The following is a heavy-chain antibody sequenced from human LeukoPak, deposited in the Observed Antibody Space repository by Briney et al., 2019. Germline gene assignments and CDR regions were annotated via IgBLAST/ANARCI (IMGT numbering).Heavy chain of an antibody. CDR2: INHSGST. V-gene: IGHV4-34*01. D-gene: IGHD3-22*01. Sequence: SETLSLTCAVYGGSFSGYYWSWIRQPPGKGLEWIGEINHSGSTNYNPSLKSRVTISVDTSKNQFSLKLSSVTAADTAVYYCARGRSRYYYDSSGTSSFDYWGQGTLVTVSS. CDR3: ARGRSRYYYDSSGTSSFDY. CDR1: GGSFSGYY. J-gene: IGHJ4*02.